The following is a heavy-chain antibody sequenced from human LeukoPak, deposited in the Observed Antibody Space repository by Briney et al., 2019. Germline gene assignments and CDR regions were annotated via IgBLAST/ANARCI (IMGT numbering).Heavy chain of an antibody. Sequence: GGSLRLSCVVSGFSVSNNYMSWVRQAPGKGLEWVSIIYTAGSTYYADSVKGRFTISRDNSKNTLYLQMNSLRAEDTAVYYCAKEFLRWGFDPWGQGTLVTVSS. CDR1: GFSVSNNY. D-gene: IGHD2-21*01. CDR2: IYTAGST. J-gene: IGHJ5*02. CDR3: AKEFLRWGFDP. V-gene: IGHV3-53*01.